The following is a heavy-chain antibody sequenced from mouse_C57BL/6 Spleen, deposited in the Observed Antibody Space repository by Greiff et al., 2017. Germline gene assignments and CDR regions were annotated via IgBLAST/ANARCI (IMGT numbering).Heavy chain of an antibody. D-gene: IGHD1-1*01. CDR3: TTEIYYAPFAY. J-gene: IGHJ3*01. Sequence: EVQLQESGGGLVQPGGSMKLSCVASGFTFSNYWMNWVRQSPEKGLEWVAQIRLKSDNYATHYAESVKGRFTISRDDSKSSVYLQMNNLRAEDTGIYYCTTEIYYAPFAYWGQGTLVTVSA. CDR2: IRLKSDNYAT. V-gene: IGHV6-3*01. CDR1: GFTFSNYW.